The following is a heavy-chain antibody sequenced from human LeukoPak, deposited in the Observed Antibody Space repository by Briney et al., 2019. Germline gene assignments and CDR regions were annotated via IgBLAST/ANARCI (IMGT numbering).Heavy chain of an antibody. D-gene: IGHD5-24*01. J-gene: IGHJ4*02. Sequence: PGGSLRLSCAASGFTFSSYSMNWVRQAPGKGLEWVSSVSSSSSYIYYADSVKGRFTISRDNAKNSLYLQMNSLRSEDTAVYYCARTTWIDGYNEIDYWGQGTLVTVSS. V-gene: IGHV3-21*04. CDR3: ARTTWIDGYNEIDY. CDR2: VSSSSSYI. CDR1: GFTFSSYS.